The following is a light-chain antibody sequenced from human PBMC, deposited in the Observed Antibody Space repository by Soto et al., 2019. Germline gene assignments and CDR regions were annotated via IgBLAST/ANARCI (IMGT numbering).Light chain of an antibody. CDR3: AACDDSLNGPV. Sequence: QSVLTQPPSAPGTPGQRVTISCSGSSSNIGSNTVNWYQQLPGTAPKLLIYSNNQRPSGVPDRFSGSKSGTSASLAISGLQSEDEADYYCAACDDSLNGPVFGTGTKVTV. V-gene: IGLV1-44*01. CDR1: SSNIGSNT. CDR2: SNN. J-gene: IGLJ1*01.